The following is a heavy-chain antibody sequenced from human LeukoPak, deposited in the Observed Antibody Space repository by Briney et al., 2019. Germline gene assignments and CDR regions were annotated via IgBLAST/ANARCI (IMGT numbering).Heavy chain of an antibody. D-gene: IGHD3-22*01. J-gene: IGHJ4*02. CDR1: GGSISSSTYY. CDR2: IYYSGST. V-gene: IGHV4-39*01. CDR3: ARLYRANYYDSTGSSGRSMGIDY. Sequence: PSETLSLTCTVSGGSISSSTYYWGWIRQPPGKGLEWIGTIYYSGSTYYKPSLKSRVTFFVDTSKNQFSLKLSSVTAADTAVYYCARLYRANYYDSTGSSGRSMGIDYWGQGTLVTVSS.